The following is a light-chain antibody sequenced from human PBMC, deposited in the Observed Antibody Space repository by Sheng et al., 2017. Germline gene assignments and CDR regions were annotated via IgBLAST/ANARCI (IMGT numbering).Light chain of an antibody. CDR2: SVS. V-gene: IGKV1-39*01. CDR3: QESYLTPYG. CDR1: ENINTY. Sequence: DIQMTQFPSSLSASVGDRVTITCRASENINTYLNWYQQRPGKAPNLLIHSVSTLQIGVPSRFSGSGSGTDFTLTISSLQPEDFATYYCQESYLTPYGFGQGTKLDIK. J-gene: IGKJ2*03.